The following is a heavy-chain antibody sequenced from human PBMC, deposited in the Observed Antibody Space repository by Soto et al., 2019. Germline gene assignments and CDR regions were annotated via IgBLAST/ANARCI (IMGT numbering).Heavy chain of an antibody. CDR1: GFPFSSYG. Sequence: QVHLVESGGGVVQPGRSLRLSCAAYGFPFSSYGIHWVRQAPGKGMDWVTLIYYDGSKEYYAESVKGRFTISRDNSKNALYLQMNSLRAEDTAVYYCAGDVRNYMVRGSMGYGMYVWGQGTTVTVS. J-gene: IGHJ6*02. D-gene: IGHD3-10*01. CDR3: AGDVRNYMVRGSMGYGMYV. CDR2: IYYDGSKE. V-gene: IGHV3-33*01.